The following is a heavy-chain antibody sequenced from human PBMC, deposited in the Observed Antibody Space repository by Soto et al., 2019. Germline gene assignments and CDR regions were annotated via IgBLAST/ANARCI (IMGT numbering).Heavy chain of an antibody. CDR2: IYYSGST. J-gene: IGHJ4*02. V-gene: IGHV4-39*01. D-gene: IGHD3-3*01. CDR1: GGSISSSSYY. Sequence: SETLSLTCTVSGGSISSSSYYWGWIRQPPGKGLEWIGSIYYSGSTYYNPSLKSRVTISVDTSKNQFSLKLSSVTAADTAVYYCARRTQGFLEWLSFDYWGQGTLVTVSS. CDR3: ARRTQGFLEWLSFDY.